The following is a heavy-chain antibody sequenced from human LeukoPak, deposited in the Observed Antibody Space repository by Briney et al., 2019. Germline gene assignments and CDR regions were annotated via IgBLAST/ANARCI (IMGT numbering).Heavy chain of an antibody. D-gene: IGHD3-22*01. V-gene: IGHV4-30-4*01. CDR2: IYYSGST. CDR1: GGSISSGDYY. J-gene: IGHJ4*02. Sequence: SQTLSLTCTVSGGSISSGDYYWSWIRQPPGKGLEWIGYIYYSGSTYYNPSLKSRVTISVDTSKNQFSLKLSSVTAADTAVYYCASSYDGSGSTPPLFDYWGQGTLVTVSS. CDR3: ASSYDGSGSTPPLFDY.